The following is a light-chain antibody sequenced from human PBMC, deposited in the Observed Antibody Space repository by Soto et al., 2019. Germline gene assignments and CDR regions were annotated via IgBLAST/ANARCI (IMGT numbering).Light chain of an antibody. CDR1: QSISSY. J-gene: IGKJ1*01. V-gene: IGKV1-39*01. Sequence: DIQMTQSPSSLSASVGDRVTITCRASQSISSYLNWYQQKPETAPKLLIFGASSLQSGVPSRFSASGSGTEFTLTIKSLQPEDFATYHCQQSYSTPWTFGQGTKVEV. CDR2: GAS. CDR3: QQSYSTPWT.